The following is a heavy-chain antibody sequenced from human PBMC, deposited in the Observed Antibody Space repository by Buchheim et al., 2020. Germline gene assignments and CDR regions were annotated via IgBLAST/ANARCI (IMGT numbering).Heavy chain of an antibody. CDR2: ISSSCSTI. CDR1: GFTFSSYE. D-gene: IGHD3-22*01. Sequence: EVQLVESGGGLVQPGGSLRLSCAASGFTFSSYEMNWVRQAPGKGLEWVSYISSSCSTIYYADSVKGRFTISRANAKNSLYLQMNSLRAEDTAVYYCARAAYYYDSSGYRWGQGTL. CDR3: ARAAYYYDSSGYR. J-gene: IGHJ4*02. V-gene: IGHV3-48*03.